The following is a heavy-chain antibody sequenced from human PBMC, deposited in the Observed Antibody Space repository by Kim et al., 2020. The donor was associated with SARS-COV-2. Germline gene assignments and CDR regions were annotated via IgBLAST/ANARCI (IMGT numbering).Heavy chain of an antibody. CDR2: IWYDGSNK. J-gene: IGHJ6*02. CDR1: GFTFSSYG. CDR3: AREGCSSTSCDEVYYYYGMDV. D-gene: IGHD2-2*01. V-gene: IGHV3-33*01. Sequence: GGSLRLSCAASGFTFSSYGMHWVRQAPGKGLEWVAVIWYDGSNKYYADSVKGRFTISRDNSKNTLYLQMNSLRAEDTAVYYCAREGCSSTSCDEVYYYYGMDVWGQGTTVTVSS.